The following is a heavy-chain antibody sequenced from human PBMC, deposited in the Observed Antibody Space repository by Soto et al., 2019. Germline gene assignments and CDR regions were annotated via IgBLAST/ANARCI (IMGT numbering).Heavy chain of an antibody. CDR1: GFTFSDYY. D-gene: IGHD2-2*01. Sequence: QVQLVESGGGLVKPGGSQRLSCAASGFTFSDYYMSWIRQAPGKGPEWVSYISSSRATIYYADSMKGRFAISRDHAKNSLYLQMNSLRAEDTAVYYCARENRKPGYCSSTSCPFDYWLQGRLVTVSS. CDR2: ISSSRATI. J-gene: IGHJ4*02. V-gene: IGHV3-11*01. CDR3: ARENRKPGYCSSTSCPFDY.